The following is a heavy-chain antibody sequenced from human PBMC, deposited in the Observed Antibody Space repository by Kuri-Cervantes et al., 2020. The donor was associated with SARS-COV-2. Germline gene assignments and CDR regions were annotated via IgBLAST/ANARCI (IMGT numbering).Heavy chain of an antibody. V-gene: IGHV3-30*18. D-gene: IGHD2-21*01. J-gene: IGHJ4*02. CDR2: ISHDGKNK. CDR1: GSNFSRTD. CDR3: AKDRVGVQDF. Sequence: GGSLRLSCAASGSNFSRTDMHWVRQAPGKGLEWVAVISHDGKNKKCIASGKGRFTISRDNSQNTLYLHMKSLRSEDTAMYYCAKDRVGVQDFWGQGTLVTVSS.